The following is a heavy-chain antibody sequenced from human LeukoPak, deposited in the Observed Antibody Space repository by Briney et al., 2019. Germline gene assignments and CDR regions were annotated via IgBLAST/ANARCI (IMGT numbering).Heavy chain of an antibody. CDR1: GFTFSSYG. Sequence: GGSLRLSCAASGFTFSSYGMHWVRQAPGKGLEWVAVIWYDGSNKYYADSVKGRFTISRDNSKNTLYLQTNSLRAEDTAVYYCARDQYYYDSSGYGAFDIWGQGTMVTVSS. CDR2: IWYDGSNK. CDR3: ARDQYYYDSSGYGAFDI. D-gene: IGHD3-22*01. V-gene: IGHV3-33*01. J-gene: IGHJ3*02.